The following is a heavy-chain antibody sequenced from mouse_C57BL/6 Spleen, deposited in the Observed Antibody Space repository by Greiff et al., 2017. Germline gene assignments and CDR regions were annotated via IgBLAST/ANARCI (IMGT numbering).Heavy chain of an antibody. Sequence: VQLQQPGAELVKPGASVKMSCKASGYTFTSYWITWVKQRPGQGLEWIGDIYPGSGSTNYNEKFKSKATLTVDTSSSTAYMQLSSLTSEDSAVYYCARRFGKTQPFAYWGQGTLVTVSA. CDR2: IYPGSGST. CDR3: ARRFGKTQPFAY. J-gene: IGHJ3*01. CDR1: GYTFTSYW. D-gene: IGHD4-1*01. V-gene: IGHV1-55*01.